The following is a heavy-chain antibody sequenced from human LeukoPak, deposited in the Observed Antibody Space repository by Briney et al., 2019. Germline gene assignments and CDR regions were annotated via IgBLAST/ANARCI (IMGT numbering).Heavy chain of an antibody. Sequence: GGSLRLSCVASGFTFSSYWMTWVRQAPGKGLEWVANIKTDGSLTYYVDSVKGRFTISRDNSKNSLYLQMNSLRAEDTAVYYCARDLNWETYWGQGTLVTVSS. V-gene: IGHV3-7*01. J-gene: IGHJ4*02. CDR1: GFTFSSYW. CDR3: ARDLNWETY. D-gene: IGHD7-27*01. CDR2: IKTDGSLT.